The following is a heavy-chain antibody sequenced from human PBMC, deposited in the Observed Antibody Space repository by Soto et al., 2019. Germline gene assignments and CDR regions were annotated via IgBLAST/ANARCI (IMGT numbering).Heavy chain of an antibody. CDR3: AKDPHSSSSWPNY. V-gene: IGHV3-30-3*01. CDR1: GFTFSSYA. D-gene: IGHD6-13*01. CDR2: ISYDGSNK. Sequence: QVQLVESGGGVVQPGRSLRLSCAASGFTFSSYAMHWVRQAPGKGLEWVAVISYDGSNKYYADSVKGRFTISRDNSKNTLYLQMNSLRAEDTAVYYCAKDPHSSSSWPNYWGQGNPGHRLL. J-gene: IGHJ4*01.